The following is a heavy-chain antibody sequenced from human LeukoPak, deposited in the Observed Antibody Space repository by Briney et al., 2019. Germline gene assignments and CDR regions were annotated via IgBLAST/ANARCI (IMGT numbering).Heavy chain of an antibody. Sequence: SETLSLTCTVSVGSVSSGSYYWSWIRQPPGKGLEWIGYIYYSGSTNYNPSLKSRVTISVDTSKKQFSLNLSSETAADTAVYYFSESPLFCRFLIPSPFFGLRGQGTLVTVSS. CDR2: IYYSGST. CDR3: SESPLFCRFLIPSPFFGL. J-gene: IGHJ4*02. D-gene: IGHD3-3*01. V-gene: IGHV4-61*01. CDR1: VGSVSSGSYY.